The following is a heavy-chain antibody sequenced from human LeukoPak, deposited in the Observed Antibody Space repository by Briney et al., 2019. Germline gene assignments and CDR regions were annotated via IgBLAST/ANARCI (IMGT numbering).Heavy chain of an antibody. J-gene: IGHJ4*02. CDR3: ARSYGSGSYCAVSPSDY. D-gene: IGHD3-10*01. Sequence: GGSLRLSCAASGFTFSSYWMHWVRQAPGKGLVWVSRINSDGSSTIYADSVKGRFTISRDNAKNTLYLQMNSLRAEDTAVYYCARSYGSGSYCAVSPSDYWGQGTLVTVSS. CDR1: GFTFSSYW. V-gene: IGHV3-74*01. CDR2: INSDGSST.